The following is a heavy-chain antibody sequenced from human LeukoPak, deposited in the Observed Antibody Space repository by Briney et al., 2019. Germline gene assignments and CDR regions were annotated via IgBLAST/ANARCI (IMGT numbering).Heavy chain of an antibody. CDR3: ASPSFESGTYYYFDY. V-gene: IGHV1-2*02. CDR2: INPNSGGT. D-gene: IGHD1-26*01. CDR1: GYTFTDYY. J-gene: IGHJ4*02. Sequence: ASVKVSCKASGYTFTDYYVHWVRQAPGQGLEWMGWINPNSGGTSYAQKFQGGVTMTRDTSISTAYMELSSLRSDDTAVYYCASPSFESGTYYYFDYWGQGTLVTVSS.